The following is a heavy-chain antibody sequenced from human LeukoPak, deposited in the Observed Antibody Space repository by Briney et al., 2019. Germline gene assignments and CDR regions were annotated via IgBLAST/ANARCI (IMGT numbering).Heavy chain of an antibody. J-gene: IGHJ4*02. CDR1: GFTFSDYY. D-gene: IGHD3-3*01. CDR3: AKVTIFGVVITYFDY. V-gene: IGHV3-11*01. CDR2: ISGSGSSM. Sequence: GGSLRLSCAASGFTFSDYYMSWIRQAPGKGLEWISYISGSGSSMYYADSVKGRFTISRDNSKNTLYLQMNSLRAEDTAVYYCAKVTIFGVVITYFDYWGQGTLVTVSS.